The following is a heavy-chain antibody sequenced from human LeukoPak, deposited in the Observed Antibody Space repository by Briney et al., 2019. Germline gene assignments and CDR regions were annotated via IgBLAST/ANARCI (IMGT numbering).Heavy chain of an antibody. J-gene: IGHJ4*02. CDR3: AKGGSSWYASPLDY. D-gene: IGHD6-13*01. CDR2: ISHDGSKK. V-gene: IGHV3-30*02. Sequence: GGSLRLSCAASGFTFSSYAMHWVRQAPGKGLEWVAFISHDGSKKSYGDSVKGRFTISRDNSENTLYLQMNSLRAEDTAVYYCAKGGSSWYASPLDYWGQGTLVTVSS. CDR1: GFTFSSYA.